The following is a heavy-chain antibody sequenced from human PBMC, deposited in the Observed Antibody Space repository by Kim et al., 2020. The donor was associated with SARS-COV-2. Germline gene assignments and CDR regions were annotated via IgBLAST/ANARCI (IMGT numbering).Heavy chain of an antibody. J-gene: IGHJ4*02. D-gene: IGHD3-9*01. CDR3: ARDRTSYFDWLLYGMIWTDHCFDY. V-gene: IGHV3-33*01. CDR1: GFTFSSYG. CDR2: IWYDGSNK. Sequence: GGSLRLSCAASGFTFSSYGMHWVRQAPGKGLEWVAVIWYDGSNKYYADSVKGRFTISRDNSKNTLYLQMNSLRAEDTAVYYCARDRTSYFDWLLYGMIWTDHCFDYWGQGTLVTVSS.